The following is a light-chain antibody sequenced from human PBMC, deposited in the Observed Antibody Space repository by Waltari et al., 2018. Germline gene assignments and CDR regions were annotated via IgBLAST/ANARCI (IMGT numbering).Light chain of an antibody. V-gene: IGLV1-44*01. CDR2: SNA. J-gene: IGLJ3*02. CDR3: AAWDDSLSGRV. CDR1: SSNIGGDT. Sequence: QSVLTQPPSASGTPGQRVTISCSGSSSNIGGDTVNWYQQLPGPAPKCLIFSNARRPSGAPDRFSGSKSGTSASLTISGRQSEDEADYYCAAWDDSLSGRVFGGGTKLTVL.